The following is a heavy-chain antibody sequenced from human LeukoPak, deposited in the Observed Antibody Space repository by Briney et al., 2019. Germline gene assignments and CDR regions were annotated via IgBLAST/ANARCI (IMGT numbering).Heavy chain of an antibody. CDR1: GFTFSSYG. D-gene: IGHD4-17*01. J-gene: IGHJ4*02. CDR3: AKAVTTSYYFDY. V-gene: IGHV3-33*06. CDR2: IWYDGSNK. Sequence: GGSLRLSCAASGFTFSSYGMHWVRQAPGKGLEWVAVIWYDGSNKYYADSVKGRFTISRDNSKNTLYLQMNSLRAEGTAVYYCAKAVTTSYYFDYWGQGTLVTVSS.